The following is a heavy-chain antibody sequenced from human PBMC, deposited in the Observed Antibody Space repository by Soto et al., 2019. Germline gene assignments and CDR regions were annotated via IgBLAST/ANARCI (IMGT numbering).Heavy chain of an antibody. CDR3: ARGSSGWPPRLDY. Sequence: QVQLQESGPGLVKPSETLSLNCTVSGGPISSYYWSWIRQSPGKGLEWIGYIYYSGSTNYNPSLTTRVTIAADTSKKPFSLESRSVTAAATAVYYWARGSSGWPPRLDYWGQGTLVTVSS. D-gene: IGHD6-19*01. V-gene: IGHV4-59*01. CDR1: GGPISSYY. CDR2: IYYSGST. J-gene: IGHJ4*02.